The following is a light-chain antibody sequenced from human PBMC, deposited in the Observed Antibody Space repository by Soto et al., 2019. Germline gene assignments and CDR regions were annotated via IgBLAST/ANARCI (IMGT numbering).Light chain of an antibody. CDR3: CSYAASSTYV. CDR1: SSDVGNYNL. Sequence: QSALTQPASVSGSPGQSITISCTGTSSDVGNYNLVSWYQQHPGKAPKLIIYDDSKRPSGGSNRFSGSKSGNTAALTISGLQAEDDADYYCCSYAASSTYVFGTGTKVTVL. V-gene: IGLV2-23*01. CDR2: DDS. J-gene: IGLJ1*01.